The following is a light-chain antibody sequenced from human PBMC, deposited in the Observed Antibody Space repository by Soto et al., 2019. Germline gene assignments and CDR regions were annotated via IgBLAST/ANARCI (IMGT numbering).Light chain of an antibody. J-gene: IGKJ2*01. CDR2: LTS. Sequence: EIVLTQSPATLSAFPGDRVTLSCRASQALNTRLAWYQHKPGQAPRLLIYLTSNRAAGVPSRFSAWGSETDFTLTISDVQPEDFAVYYCHQRSNWPPMYTFGQGTKVDIK. CDR1: QALNTR. V-gene: IGKV3-11*01. CDR3: HQRSNWPPMYT.